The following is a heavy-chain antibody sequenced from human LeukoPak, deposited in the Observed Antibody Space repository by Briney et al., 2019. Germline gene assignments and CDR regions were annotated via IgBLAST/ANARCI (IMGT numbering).Heavy chain of an antibody. D-gene: IGHD1-26*01. CDR3: ARALPSSYYHFDY. CDR2: ISSSGNSI. Sequence: GGSLRLSCAASGFTFSDYYMNWIRQAPGKGLEWVSYISSSGNSIFYADSVKGRFTISRDNAKNSLYLQMNSLRAEDTAVYYCARALPSSYYHFDYWGQGTLVTVSS. V-gene: IGHV3-11*01. CDR1: GFTFSDYY. J-gene: IGHJ4*02.